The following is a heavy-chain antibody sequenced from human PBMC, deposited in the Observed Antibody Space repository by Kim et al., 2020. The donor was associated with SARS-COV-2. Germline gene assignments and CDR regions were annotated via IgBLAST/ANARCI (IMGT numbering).Heavy chain of an antibody. CDR1: GFTFNNFA. D-gene: IGHD6-19*01. V-gene: IGHV3-43*02. CDR2: ICGDGDST. J-gene: IGHJ4*02. Sequence: GGSLRLSCAASGFTFNNFAMHWVRQAPGKGLEWVSLICGDGDSTYYADSVKGRFTISRDNSKNSLHLQMNSLRTEDTALYYCARIMAVVGMTELGCKYWGKGHRVPVS. CDR3: ARIMAVVGMTELGCKY.